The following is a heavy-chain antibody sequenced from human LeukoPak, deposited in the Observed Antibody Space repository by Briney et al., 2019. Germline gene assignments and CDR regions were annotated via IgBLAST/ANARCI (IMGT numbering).Heavy chain of an antibody. Sequence: ASVNVSCKTSGYAFSAYYLHWVRQAPGQGPEWMGWINPNSGDKKYVQKFQGRVTMTRDTSIRTAYMELRRLTSDDTAVYYCARDTELLTYFDYWGQGTLVTVSS. D-gene: IGHD2-21*01. V-gene: IGHV1-2*02. CDR3: ARDTELLTYFDY. CDR2: INPNSGDK. CDR1: GYAFSAYY. J-gene: IGHJ4*02.